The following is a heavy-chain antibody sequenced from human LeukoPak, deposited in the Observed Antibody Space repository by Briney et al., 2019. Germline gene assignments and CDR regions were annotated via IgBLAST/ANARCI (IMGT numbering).Heavy chain of an antibody. V-gene: IGHV4-39*01. Sequence: PSETLSLTCTVSGDSIGSSNNYWAWVRQPPGKGPEWLGSIFYSGSTYYNPSLKSRVTISVDTSKNQFSLNLYSVTAADTATYYCARRGITYSSSFFAYWGQGTLVTVSS. J-gene: IGHJ4*02. CDR2: IFYSGST. CDR1: GDSIGSSNNY. D-gene: IGHD6-13*01. CDR3: ARRGITYSSSFFAY.